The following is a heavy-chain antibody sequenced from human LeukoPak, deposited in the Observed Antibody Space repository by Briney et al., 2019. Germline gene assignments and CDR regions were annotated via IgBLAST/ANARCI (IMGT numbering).Heavy chain of an antibody. D-gene: IGHD3-22*01. CDR2: ISYDGSNK. Sequence: GGSLRLSCAASGFTFSSYAMHWVRQAPGKGLEWVAVISYDGSNKYYADSVKGRFTISRDNSKNTLYLQMNSLRSDDTAVYYCARDLLYYYDSSGPIEYWFDPWGQGTLVTVSS. V-gene: IGHV3-30-3*01. J-gene: IGHJ5*02. CDR1: GFTFSSYA. CDR3: ARDLLYYYDSSGPIEYWFDP.